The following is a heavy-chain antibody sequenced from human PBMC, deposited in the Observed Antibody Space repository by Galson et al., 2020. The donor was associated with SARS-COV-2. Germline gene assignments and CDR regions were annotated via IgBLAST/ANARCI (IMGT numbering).Heavy chain of an antibody. V-gene: IGHV3-30*18. J-gene: IGHJ6*03. CDR2: ISYDGSNK. CDR3: AKGHGDYVFTYYYYMDV. Sequence: GESLKISCAASGFTFSSYGMHWVRQAPGKGLEWVAVISYDGSNKYYADSVKGRFTISRDNSKNTLYLQMNSLRAEDTAVYYCAKGHGDYVFTYYYYMDVWGKGTTVTVSS. D-gene: IGHD4-17*01. CDR1: GFTFSSYG.